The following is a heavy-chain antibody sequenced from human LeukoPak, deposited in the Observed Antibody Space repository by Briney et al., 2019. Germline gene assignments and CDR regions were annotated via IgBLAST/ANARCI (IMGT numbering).Heavy chain of an antibody. D-gene: IGHD6-6*01. V-gene: IGHV4-4*07. CDR3: ARDHSSSSWMDAFEI. CDR2: IYTTGTA. J-gene: IGHJ3*02. Sequence: SETLSLTCLLSGGSIGPYYWSWIRQAAGKGPEWIGRIYTTGTADYNPSLKGRVFLSVDTSMNQFSLKVTSVTAADTAVYYCARDHSSSSWMDAFEIWGPGMKVIVSS. CDR1: GGSIGPYY.